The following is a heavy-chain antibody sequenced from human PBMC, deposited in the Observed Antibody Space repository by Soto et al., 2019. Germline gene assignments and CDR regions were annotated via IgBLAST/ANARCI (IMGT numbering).Heavy chain of an antibody. J-gene: IGHJ4*02. CDR3: ATSPYYDTSGYFGC. CDR2: ISGSGGST. D-gene: IGHD3-22*01. V-gene: IGHV3-23*01. CDR1: GFTFSSYA. Sequence: PGGSLRLSCAASGFTFSSYAMSWVRQAPGKGLEWVSVISGSGGSTYYADSVKGRFTISRDNSKNTLYLQMNSLRAEDTAVYYCATSPYYDTSGYFGCWGQGTLVTVSS.